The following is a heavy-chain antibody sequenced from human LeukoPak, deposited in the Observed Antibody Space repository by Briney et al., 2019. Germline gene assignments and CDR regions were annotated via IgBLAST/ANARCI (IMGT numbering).Heavy chain of an antibody. J-gene: IGHJ4*02. CDR1: GFTVSSNY. V-gene: IGHV3-66*02. CDR2: IYSGGST. CDR3: ASARQYYYDSSGYDH. D-gene: IGHD3-22*01. Sequence: GGSLRLSCAASGFTVSSNYMSWVRQAPGKGLEWVSVIYSGGSTYYADSVKGRFTISRDNSKNTLYLQMNSLRAEDTAVYYCASARQYYYDSSGYDHWGQGTLVTVSS.